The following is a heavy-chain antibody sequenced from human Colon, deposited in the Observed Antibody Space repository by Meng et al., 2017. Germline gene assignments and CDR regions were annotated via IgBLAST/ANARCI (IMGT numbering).Heavy chain of an antibody. CDR1: GFTFTTAW. D-gene: IGHD2/OR15-2a*01. CDR2: IKSNNDGGTT. V-gene: IGHV3-15*01. Sequence: EVQLEGSGGGLVQPGGSLRLSCAAPGFTFTTAWMTWVRRTPGRGLEWVGRIKSNNDGGTTDYAAPVKGRFTISRDDSKSTLYLQMNSLKIEDTAMYYCGTDIYDWGQGTLVTVSS. J-gene: IGHJ1*01. CDR3: GTDIYD.